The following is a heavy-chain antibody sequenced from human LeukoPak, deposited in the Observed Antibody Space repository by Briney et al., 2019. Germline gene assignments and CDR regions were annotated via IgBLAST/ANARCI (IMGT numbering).Heavy chain of an antibody. CDR1: GFTFTSYE. D-gene: IGHD4-17*01. CDR2: IKSRAGGGTT. CDR3: NWMTTVTTIGY. Sequence: GGSLRLSCAASGFTFTSYEMNWVRQAPGKGLEWVGRIKSRAGGGTTDYAAPVNGRFTISRDDSKDMLYLQMNSLKTEDTAVYYCNWMTTVTTIGYWGQGALVTVSS. V-gene: IGHV3-15*01. J-gene: IGHJ4*02.